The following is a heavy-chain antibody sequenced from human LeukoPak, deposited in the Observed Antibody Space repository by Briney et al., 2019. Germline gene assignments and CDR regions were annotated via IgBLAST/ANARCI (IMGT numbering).Heavy chain of an antibody. CDR1: GYAFTGSY. CDR2: INPNNDFT. Sequence: ASVKVSCKAAGYAFTGSYIHWVRQAPGQGLEWMGWINPNNDFTAYAQNFQGRVTMTRDTSISTAYMDLSRLTSDDTAVYFCARDRGARLERFYAFDFWGQGTTVTVSS. D-gene: IGHD1-1*01. J-gene: IGHJ3*01. CDR3: ARDRGARLERFYAFDF. V-gene: IGHV1-2*02.